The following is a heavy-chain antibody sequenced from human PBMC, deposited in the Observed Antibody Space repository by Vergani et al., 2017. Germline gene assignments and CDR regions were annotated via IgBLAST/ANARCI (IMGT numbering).Heavy chain of an antibody. CDR3: AKDYGYYGSGSYHDY. CDR2: ISYDGSNN. Sequence: QVQLVESGGGVVQPGRSLRLSCAASGFTFSSYAMHWVRQAPGTGLEWVAVISYDGSNNYYADSVKGRFTISRDNSKNTLYLQMNSLRAEETAVYYCAKDYGYYGSGSYHDYWGQGTLVTVSS. V-gene: IGHV3-30*07. CDR1: GFTFSSYA. D-gene: IGHD3-10*01. J-gene: IGHJ4*02.